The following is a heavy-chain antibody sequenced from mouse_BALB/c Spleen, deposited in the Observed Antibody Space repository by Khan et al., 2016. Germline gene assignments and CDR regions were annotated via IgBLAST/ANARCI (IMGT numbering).Heavy chain of an antibody. CDR1: GFTFSNYW. J-gene: IGHJ3*01. CDR2: IRLKSNNYAT. D-gene: IGHD2-13*01. Sequence: EVKLEVSGGGLVQPGGSMKLSCVASGFTFSNYWMNWVRQSPEKGLEWVAEIRLKSNNYATHYAESVKGRFTISRDDSKSSVYLQMNNLRAEDTGIYYCTRDYAYWGQGTLVTVSA. CDR3: TRDYAY. V-gene: IGHV6-6*02.